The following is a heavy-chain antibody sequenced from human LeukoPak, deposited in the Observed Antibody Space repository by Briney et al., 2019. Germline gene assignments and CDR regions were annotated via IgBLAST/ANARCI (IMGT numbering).Heavy chain of an antibody. CDR1: GFTFSSYG. D-gene: IGHD3-22*01. J-gene: IGHJ4*02. Sequence: GGSLRLSCAASGFTFSSYGMHWVRQAPGKGLEWVAVISYDGSNKYYADSVKGRFTISRDNSKNTLYLQMNSLRAEDTAVYYCARDLHYDSSGYVDWGQGTLVTVSS. CDR2: ISYDGSNK. CDR3: ARDLHYDSSGYVD. V-gene: IGHV3-30*03.